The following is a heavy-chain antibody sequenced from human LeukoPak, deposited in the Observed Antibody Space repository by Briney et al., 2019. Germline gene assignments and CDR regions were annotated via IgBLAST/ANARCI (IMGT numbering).Heavy chain of an antibody. J-gene: IGHJ3*02. CDR3: ARRIAVAGPDDAFDI. Sequence: SETLSLTCTVSGGSISSSSYYWGWIRQPPGNGLEWIGSIYYSGSTYYNPSLKRRVTISVDTSKNQFSLKLSSVTAADTAVYYCARRIAVAGPDDAFDIWGQGTMVTVSS. V-gene: IGHV4-39*07. CDR1: GGSISSSSYY. CDR2: IYYSGST. D-gene: IGHD6-19*01.